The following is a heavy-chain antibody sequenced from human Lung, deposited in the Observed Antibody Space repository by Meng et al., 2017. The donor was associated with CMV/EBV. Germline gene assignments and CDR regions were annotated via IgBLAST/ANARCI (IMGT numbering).Heavy chain of an antibody. Sequence: SCAASGFTFTSYAVSWVRQAPGKGLEWVSAISGSGGSTYYADSVKGRFTISRDNSKNTLYLQMNSLRAEDTAVYYCAKDGVVIPEGGMDVWGQGTXVTVSS. D-gene: IGHD2-2*01. V-gene: IGHV3-23*01. CDR2: ISGSGGST. CDR3: AKDGVVIPEGGMDV. CDR1: GFTFTSYA. J-gene: IGHJ6*02.